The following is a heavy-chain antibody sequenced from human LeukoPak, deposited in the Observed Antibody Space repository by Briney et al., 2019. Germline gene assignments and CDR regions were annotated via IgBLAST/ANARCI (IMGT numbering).Heavy chain of an antibody. J-gene: IGHJ4*02. Sequence: SETLSLTCTVSSGSISYYYWSWIRQSPGKGLEWIGYIYYSGSTNYNPSLNSRVTISVDTSKNQFSLKLSSVTAADTAVYYCARDRLNYYDSSGYYYYFDYWGQGTLVTVSS. CDR2: IYYSGST. D-gene: IGHD3-22*01. CDR3: ARDRLNYYDSSGYYYYFDY. CDR1: SGSISYYY. V-gene: IGHV4-59*12.